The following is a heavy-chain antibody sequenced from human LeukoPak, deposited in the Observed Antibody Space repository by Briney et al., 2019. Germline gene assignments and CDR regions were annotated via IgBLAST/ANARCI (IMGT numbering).Heavy chain of an antibody. CDR3: ARDWDYSDNSDTFDY. D-gene: IGHD3-22*01. CDR2: ISAYNGNT. CDR1: GGTFSSYA. Sequence: ASVTVSCKASGGTFSSYAISWVRQAPGHGLEWMGWISAYNGNTNYAQKLQGRVTMTTDTFTSTAYMELKSLRSDDTAVYYCARDWDYSDNSDTFDYWGQGTLVTVSS. J-gene: IGHJ4*02. V-gene: IGHV1-18*01.